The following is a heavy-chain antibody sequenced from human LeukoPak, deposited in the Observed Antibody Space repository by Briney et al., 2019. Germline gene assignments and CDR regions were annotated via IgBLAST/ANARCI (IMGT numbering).Heavy chain of an antibody. CDR2: IYSGGST. CDR1: GFTVSSNY. V-gene: IGHV3-53*01. D-gene: IGHD3-22*01. J-gene: IGHJ4*02. Sequence: PGGSLRLSCAASGFTVSSNYMSWVRQAPGKGLEWVSVIYSGGSTYYADSVKGRFTISRDNSKNTLYLQMSSLRAEDTAVYYCARDHYDSSGSDYWGQGTLVTVSS. CDR3: ARDHYDSSGSDY.